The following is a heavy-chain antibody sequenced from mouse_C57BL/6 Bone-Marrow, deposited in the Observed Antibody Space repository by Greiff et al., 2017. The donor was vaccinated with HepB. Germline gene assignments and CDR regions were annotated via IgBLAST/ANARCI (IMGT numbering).Heavy chain of an antibody. Sequence: QVQLKQSGAELARPGASVKLSCKASGYTFTSYGISWVKQRTGQGLEWIGEIYPRSGNTYYNEKFKGKATLTADKSSSTAYMELRSLTSEDSAVYFCANLRPLYYYAMDYWGQGTSVTVSS. CDR1: GYTFTSYG. J-gene: IGHJ4*01. D-gene: IGHD2-12*01. V-gene: IGHV1-81*01. CDR2: IYPRSGNT. CDR3: ANLRPLYYYAMDY.